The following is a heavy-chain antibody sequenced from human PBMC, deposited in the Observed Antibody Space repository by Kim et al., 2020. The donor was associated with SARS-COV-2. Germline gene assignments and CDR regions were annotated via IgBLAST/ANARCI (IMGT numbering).Heavy chain of an antibody. CDR1: GGTFSSYA. D-gene: IGHD5-12*01. CDR2: IIPIFGTA. Sequence: SVKVSCKASGGTFSSYAISWVRQAPGQGLEWMGGIIPIFGTANYAQKFQGRVTITADESTSTAYMELSSLRSEDTAVYYCARDILGDGYNFGPDYYYGMDVWGQGTTVTVSS. CDR3: ARDILGDGYNFGPDYYYGMDV. J-gene: IGHJ6*02. V-gene: IGHV1-69*13.